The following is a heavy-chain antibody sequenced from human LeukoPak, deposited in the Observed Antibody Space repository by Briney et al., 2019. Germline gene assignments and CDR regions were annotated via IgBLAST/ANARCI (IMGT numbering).Heavy chain of an antibody. CDR1: GGSFSGYY. J-gene: IGHJ4*02. D-gene: IGHD6-19*01. Sequence: SETLSLTCAVYGGSFSGYYWSWIRQPPGKGLEWIGEINHSGSTNYNPSLKSRVTISVDTSKKQFSLKLSSVTAADTAVYYCARVGGSSGWYRGRAYFDYWGQGTLVTVSS. CDR3: ARVGGSSGWYRGRAYFDY. CDR2: INHSGST. V-gene: IGHV4-34*01.